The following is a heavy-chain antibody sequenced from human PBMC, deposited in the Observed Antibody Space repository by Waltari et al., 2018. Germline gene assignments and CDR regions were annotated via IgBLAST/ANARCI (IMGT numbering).Heavy chain of an antibody. CDR3: AREGDIGVNRGTYGLDV. CDR1: GGSIPCDKYY. V-gene: IGHV4-61*02. CDR2: RHSSGST. J-gene: IGHJ6*02. D-gene: IGHD2-15*01. Sequence: QVQLQESGPGLVKPSQTLSLTCAVSGGSIPCDKYYWAWIRQPAGKAAEWIGRRHSSGSTDFNPSLKSRVTIPFDTSKNQFSLKLTSVTAADAAVYYCAREGDIGVNRGTYGLDVWGQGTTVTVSS.